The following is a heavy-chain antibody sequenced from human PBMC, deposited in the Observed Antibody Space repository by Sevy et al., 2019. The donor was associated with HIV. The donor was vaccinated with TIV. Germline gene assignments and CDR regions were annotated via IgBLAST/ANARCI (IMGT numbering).Heavy chain of an antibody. CDR1: GFTFSSYA. CDR2: ILYDGSNK. D-gene: IGHD3-3*01. Sequence: GGSLRLSCAASGFTFSSYAMHWVRQAPGKGLEWVAVILYDGSNKYYADSVKGRFTISRDNSKNTLYLQMNSLRAEDTAVYYCARDLRFLEMQYGMDVWGQGTTVTVSS. V-gene: IGHV3-30-3*01. CDR3: ARDLRFLEMQYGMDV. J-gene: IGHJ6*02.